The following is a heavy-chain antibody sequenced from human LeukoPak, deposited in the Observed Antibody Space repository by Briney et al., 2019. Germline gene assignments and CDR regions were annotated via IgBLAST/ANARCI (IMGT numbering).Heavy chain of an antibody. D-gene: IGHD2-15*01. Sequence: HSGGSLRLSCAASGFTFSSYWMSWVRQAPGKGLEWVANIKQDGSEKYYVDSVKGRFTISRDNAKNSLYLQMNSLRAEDTAVYYCARDYSHAPGWFDPWGQGTLVTVSS. J-gene: IGHJ5*02. CDR3: ARDYSHAPGWFDP. CDR2: IKQDGSEK. V-gene: IGHV3-7*01. CDR1: GFTFSSYW.